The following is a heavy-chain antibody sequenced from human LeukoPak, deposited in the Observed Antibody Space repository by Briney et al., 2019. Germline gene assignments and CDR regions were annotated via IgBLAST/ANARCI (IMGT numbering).Heavy chain of an antibody. J-gene: IGHJ1*01. V-gene: IGHV1-69*04. CDR2: IIPILGIA. Sequence: SVKVSCKASGGTFSSYAISWVRQAPGQGLEWMGRIIPILGIANYVQKFQGRVTITADKSTSTAYMELSSLRSEDTAVYYCARDITMVRGVFFQHWGQGTLVTVSS. D-gene: IGHD3-10*01. CDR3: ARDITMVRGVFFQH. CDR1: GGTFSSYA.